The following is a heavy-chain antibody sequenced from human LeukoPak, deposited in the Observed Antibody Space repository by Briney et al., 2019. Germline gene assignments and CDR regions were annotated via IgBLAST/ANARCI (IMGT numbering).Heavy chain of an antibody. V-gene: IGHV3-33*01. CDR3: AREGVRMGYCYYGMDV. CDR1: GFTFSSYG. D-gene: IGHD2-8*01. Sequence: GGSLRLSCAASGFTFSSYGMHWVRQAPGKGLEWVAVIWYDGSNKYYAASVKGRFTISRDNYKNKLYLQMNSLRAEDTAVYYCAREGVRMGYCYYGMDVWGQGTTVTVSS. J-gene: IGHJ6*02. CDR2: IWYDGSNK.